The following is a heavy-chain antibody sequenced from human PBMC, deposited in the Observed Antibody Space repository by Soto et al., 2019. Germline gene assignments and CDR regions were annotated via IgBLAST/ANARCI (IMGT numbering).Heavy chain of an antibody. Sequence: SGPTLVNPTQTLTLTCTFSGFSLSTSGVGVAWIRQPPGEALEWLALIYWDDDKRNSPSLKSRLTITRDTSKNQVVLTMTNMDPVDTATYYCAHSPYSGSSYYFDYWGQGTPVTVSS. CDR3: AHSPYSGSSYYFDY. CDR1: GFSLSTSGVG. J-gene: IGHJ4*02. D-gene: IGHD6-6*01. V-gene: IGHV2-5*02. CDR2: IYWDDDK.